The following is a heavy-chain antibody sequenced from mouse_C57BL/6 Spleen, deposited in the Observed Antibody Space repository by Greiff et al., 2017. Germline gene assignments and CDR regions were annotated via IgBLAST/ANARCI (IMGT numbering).Heavy chain of an antibody. J-gene: IGHJ1*03. CDR3: ARSRTVVARGYFDV. CDR1: GYTFTSYW. CDR2: IDPSDSET. V-gene: IGHV1-52*01. D-gene: IGHD1-1*01. Sequence: QVQLQQPGAELVRPGSSVKLSCKASGYTFTSYWMHWVKQRPIQGLEWISNIDPSDSETHYNQKFKDKATLTVDKSSSTAYMQLSSLTSEDSAVYYCARSRTVVARGYFDVWGTGTTVTVSS.